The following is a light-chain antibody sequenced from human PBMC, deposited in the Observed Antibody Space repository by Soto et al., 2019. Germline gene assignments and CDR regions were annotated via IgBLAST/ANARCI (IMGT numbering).Light chain of an antibody. CDR3: SSYTTSSSYV. V-gene: IGLV2-14*01. J-gene: IGLJ1*01. Sequence: QSALTQPASVSGSPGQSITISCTGTSSDVGGYIYVSWYQQHPGKAPKLMIYDVTSRPSGVPYRFSGSKSGNTASLTISGLQAEDEADYCCSSYTTSSSYVFGTGTKVTVL. CDR2: DVT. CDR1: SSDVGGYIY.